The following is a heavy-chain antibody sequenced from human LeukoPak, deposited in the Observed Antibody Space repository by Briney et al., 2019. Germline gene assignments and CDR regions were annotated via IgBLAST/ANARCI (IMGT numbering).Heavy chain of an antibody. D-gene: IGHD2-2*01. J-gene: IGHJ5*02. CDR3: ARDGKFCSTTNCYLRKDHWFDP. CDR2: IIPILGIA. V-gene: IGHV1-69*04. CDR1: GGTFSSYA. Sequence: ASVKVSCKASGGTFSSYAISWVRQAPGQGLEWMGRIIPILGIANYAQKFQGRVTITADKSTSTAYMELSSLRSEDTAVYYCARDGKFCSTTNCYLRKDHWFDPWGQGTLVTVSS.